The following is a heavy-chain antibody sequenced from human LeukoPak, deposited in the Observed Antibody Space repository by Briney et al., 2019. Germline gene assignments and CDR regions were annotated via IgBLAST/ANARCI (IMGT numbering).Heavy chain of an antibody. V-gene: IGHV3-23*01. D-gene: IGHD3-9*01. CDR3: ATTLRSFDSPSDY. J-gene: IGHJ4*02. CDR2: ISSSGDSA. CDR1: GFTFSSYA. Sequence: PGGSLRLSCEASGFTFSSYAMSWVRQAPRKGLEWVSLISSSGDSAYFADSVKGRFTISRDNSRNTLYLQMSSLRAEDTAPYYCATTLRSFDSPSDYWGQGTLVTVSS.